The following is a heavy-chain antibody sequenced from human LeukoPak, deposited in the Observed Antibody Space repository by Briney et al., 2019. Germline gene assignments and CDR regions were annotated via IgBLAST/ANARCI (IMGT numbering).Heavy chain of an antibody. CDR2: ISYDGSNK. D-gene: IGHD6-19*01. CDR1: GFTFSSYG. V-gene: IGHV3-30*18. CDR3: AKGDLQGFRLAHSTDY. J-gene: IGHJ4*02. Sequence: GRSLRLSCAASGFTFSSYGMHWVRQAPGKGLEWVAVISYDGSNKYYADSVKGRFTISRDNSKNTLYLQMNSLRAEDTAVYYCAKGDLQGFRLAHSTDYWGQGTLVTVSS.